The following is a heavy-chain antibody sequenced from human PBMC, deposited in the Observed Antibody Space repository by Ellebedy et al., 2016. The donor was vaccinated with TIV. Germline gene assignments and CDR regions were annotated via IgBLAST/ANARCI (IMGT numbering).Heavy chain of an antibody. J-gene: IGHJ5*02. V-gene: IGHV4-39*01. Sequence: SETLSLTCTVSGGSISSSSYYWGCIRQPPGTGLEWIGSIYYSGSTYYNPSLKSRVTISVDTSKSQFSLKLTSVTAADTAVYYCARWFGELLYVRWFDPWGQGTLVTVSS. D-gene: IGHD3-10*01. CDR1: GGSISSSSYY. CDR2: IYYSGST. CDR3: ARWFGELLYVRWFDP.